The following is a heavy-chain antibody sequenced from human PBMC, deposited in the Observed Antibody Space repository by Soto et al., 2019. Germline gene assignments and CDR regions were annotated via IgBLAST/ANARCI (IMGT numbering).Heavy chain of an antibody. J-gene: IGHJ3*01. Sequence: PGGSLRLSCAASGFTFRDYYMSWVRQAPGKGLEWLSYIDTTDYTNYAESVRGRFTISRDNAKKYVYLQMDSLRPEDTALYYCVKDFGYYYDYAFDVWGQGTMVTVSS. CDR1: GFTFRDYY. CDR2: IDTTDYT. V-gene: IGHV3-11*05. CDR3: VKDFGYYYDYAFDV. D-gene: IGHD3-22*01.